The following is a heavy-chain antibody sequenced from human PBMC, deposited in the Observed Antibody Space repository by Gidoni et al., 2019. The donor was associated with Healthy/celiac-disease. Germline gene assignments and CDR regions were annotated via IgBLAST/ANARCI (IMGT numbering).Heavy chain of an antibody. CDR2: IRSKAYGGTT. CDR1: GFTFGDYA. V-gene: IGHV3-49*03. D-gene: IGHD2-15*01. CDR3: TRELYCSGGSCYSGWFDP. J-gene: IGHJ5*02. Sequence: EVRLVESGGGLVQPGRSLRLSCTASGFTFGDYAMSCFRQAPGKGLEWVGFIRSKAYGGTTEYAASVKGRFTISRDDSKSIAYLQMNSLKTEDTAVYYCTRELYCSGGSCYSGWFDPWGQGTLVTVSS.